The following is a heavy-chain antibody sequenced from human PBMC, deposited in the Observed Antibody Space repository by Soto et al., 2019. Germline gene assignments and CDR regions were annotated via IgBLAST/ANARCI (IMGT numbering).Heavy chain of an antibody. CDR1: GGTFSSYT. CDR3: ARDSFPYYYDSRYFDY. Sequence: SVKVSCTAYGGTFSSYTIRWVRQAPGHGLEWMGRIIPILGIANYAQKFQGRVTITADKSTSTAYMELSSLRSEDTAVYYCARDSFPYYYDSRYFDYWGQGTLVTVSS. J-gene: IGHJ4*02. CDR2: IIPILGIA. V-gene: IGHV1-69*04. D-gene: IGHD3-22*01.